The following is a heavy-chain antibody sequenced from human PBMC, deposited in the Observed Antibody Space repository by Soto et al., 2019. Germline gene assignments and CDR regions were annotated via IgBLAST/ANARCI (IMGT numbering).Heavy chain of an antibody. CDR2: ISSSGSTI. J-gene: IGHJ4*02. CDR3: ARFLRKSGYDFWSGYYLGY. V-gene: IGHV3-11*01. D-gene: IGHD3-3*01. Sequence: GGSLRLSCAASGFTFSDYYMSWIRQAPGKGLEWVSYISSSGSTIYYADSVKGRFTISRDNAKNSLYLQMNSLRAEDTAVYYCARFLRKSGYDFWSGYYLGYWGQGTLVTVSS. CDR1: GFTFSDYY.